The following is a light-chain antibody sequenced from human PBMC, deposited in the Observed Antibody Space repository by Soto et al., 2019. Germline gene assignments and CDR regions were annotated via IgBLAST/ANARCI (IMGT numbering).Light chain of an antibody. CDR1: QTVRNNY. Sequence: EFVLTQSPGTLSLCQGERATLSCSASQTVRNNYLAWYQQKPGQAPRLLIYGASSRATGIPDRFSGSGSGTDFALTINRLEPDDFAVYYCQQYGKSPLTFGQGTKVDIK. CDR3: QQYGKSPLT. J-gene: IGKJ1*01. V-gene: IGKV3-20*01. CDR2: GAS.